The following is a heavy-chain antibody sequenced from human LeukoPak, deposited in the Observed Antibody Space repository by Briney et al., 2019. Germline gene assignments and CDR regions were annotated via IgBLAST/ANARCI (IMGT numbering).Heavy chain of an antibody. J-gene: IGHJ4*02. Sequence: PSETLSLTCTVSGDSISSFYWSWIRQPPGKGLEWIGYIYYSGSTNYNSSLKSRVTISINTSKNQFSLNLTSVTAADTAVYFCARGTTPTSYWGQGALVTVSS. CDR3: ARGTTPTSY. V-gene: IGHV4-59*01. D-gene: IGHD1-1*01. CDR2: IYYSGST. CDR1: GDSISSFY.